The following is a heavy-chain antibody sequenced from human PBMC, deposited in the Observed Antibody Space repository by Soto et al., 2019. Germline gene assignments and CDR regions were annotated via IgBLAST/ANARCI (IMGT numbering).Heavy chain of an antibody. CDR3: ARFYYDSSGYLPSPYYYYYGMDV. J-gene: IGHJ6*02. Sequence: PGGSLRLSCAASGFTFSSYWMSWVRQAPGKGLEWVANIKQDGSEKYYVDSVKGRFTISRDNAKNSLYLQMNSLRAEDTAVYYCARFYYDSSGYLPSPYYYYYGMDVWGQGTTVNVSS. V-gene: IGHV3-7*04. CDR2: IKQDGSEK. D-gene: IGHD3-22*01. CDR1: GFTFSSYW.